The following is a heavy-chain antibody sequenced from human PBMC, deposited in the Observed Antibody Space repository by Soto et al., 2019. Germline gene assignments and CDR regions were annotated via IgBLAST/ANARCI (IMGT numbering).Heavy chain of an antibody. D-gene: IGHD3-16*01. J-gene: IGHJ4*02. Sequence: QVHLEESGGGLVKPGGSLRLSCTASGFIFSDYYMSWIRQAPGTGREWVSDISNSGRSTHHADSVEGRFTISRDNAKDSLYVQMNSLRPEDSAIYYCARDHGGVGLTLEYWGQGTLVTVSS. CDR3: ARDHGGVGLTLEY. V-gene: IGHV3-11*01. CDR1: GFIFSDYY. CDR2: ISNSGRST.